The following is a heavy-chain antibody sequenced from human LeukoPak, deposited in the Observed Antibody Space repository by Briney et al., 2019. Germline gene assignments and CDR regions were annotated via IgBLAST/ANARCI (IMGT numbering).Heavy chain of an antibody. J-gene: IGHJ6*03. CDR1: GYTLTELS. CDR2: FDPEDGET. D-gene: IGHD3-10*01. Sequence: GASVKVSCKVSGYTLTELSVHWVRQAPGKGLEWVGGFDPEDGETIYAQKFQGRVTMTEDTSTDTAYMELSSLRSEDTAVYYCATSDRRYYYGSGTRDYYYYYYMDVWGKGTTVTISS. CDR3: ATSDRRYYYGSGTRDYYYYYYMDV. V-gene: IGHV1-24*01.